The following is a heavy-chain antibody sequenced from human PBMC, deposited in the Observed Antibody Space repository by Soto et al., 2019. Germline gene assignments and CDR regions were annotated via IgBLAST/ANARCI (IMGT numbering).Heavy chain of an antibody. V-gene: IGHV1-18*01. J-gene: IGHJ3*02. CDR1: GYTFTCYG. Sequence: ASVKVSCKASGYTFTCYGISWVRQAPGQGLEWMGWISAYNGNTNYAQKLQGRVTMTTDTSTSTAYMELRSLRSDDTAVYYCAVYLYCSSTSCYPTSGAFDISGQGTMVTVSS. D-gene: IGHD2-2*01. CDR2: ISAYNGNT. CDR3: AVYLYCSSTSCYPTSGAFDI.